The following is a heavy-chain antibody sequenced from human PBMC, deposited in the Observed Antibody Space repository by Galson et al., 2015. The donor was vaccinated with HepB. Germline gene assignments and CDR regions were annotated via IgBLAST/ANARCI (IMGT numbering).Heavy chain of an antibody. J-gene: IGHJ4*02. CDR3: ARDPGSGGSSNYYFDY. D-gene: IGHD1-26*01. V-gene: IGHV4-34*01. CDR2: INHSGST. Sequence: SETLSLTCAVYGGSFSGYYWSWIRQPPGKGLEWIGEINHSGSTNYNPSLKSRVTISVDTSKNQFSLKLSSVTAADTAVYYCARDPGSGGSSNYYFDYWGQGTLVTASS. CDR1: GGSFSGYY.